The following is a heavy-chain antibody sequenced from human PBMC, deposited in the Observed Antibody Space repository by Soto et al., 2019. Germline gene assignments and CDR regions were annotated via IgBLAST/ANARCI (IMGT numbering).Heavy chain of an antibody. Sequence: LRLSCAASGFTFDDYAMHWVRQAPGKGLEWVSGISWNSGSIGYADSVKGRFTISRDNAKNSLYLQMNSLRAEDTALYYCAKETQRDYYDSSGYSYGMDVWGQGTTVTVSS. V-gene: IGHV3-9*01. CDR2: ISWNSGSI. D-gene: IGHD3-22*01. J-gene: IGHJ6*02. CDR3: AKETQRDYYDSSGYSYGMDV. CDR1: GFTFDDYA.